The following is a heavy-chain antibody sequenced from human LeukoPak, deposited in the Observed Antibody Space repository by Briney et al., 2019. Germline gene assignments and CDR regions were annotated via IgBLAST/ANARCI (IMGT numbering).Heavy chain of an antibody. CDR3: AKVTTYCSGGSCYPNFDY. V-gene: IGHV3-23*01. Sequence: GGSLRLSCVASGFTFSSYAMSWVRQAPGKGLEWVSVISGSGGSPYYADSVKGRFTIPRDNSKNTLYLQMNSLRAEDTAVYYCAKVTTYCSGGSCYPNFDYWGQGTLVTVSS. CDR1: GFTFSSYA. J-gene: IGHJ4*02. CDR2: ISGSGGSP. D-gene: IGHD2-15*01.